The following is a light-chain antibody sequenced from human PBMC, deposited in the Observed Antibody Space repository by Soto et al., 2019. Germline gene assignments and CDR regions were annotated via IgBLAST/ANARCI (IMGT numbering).Light chain of an antibody. CDR1: QIISNY. Sequence: DIQMTQSPSSLSASVGDRVTITCRASQIISNYLNWYQQKPGKAPNLLIYAASSLQSGVPSRFSGSGSGPDFTLTISSLQPEDFATYYCQQSYSPRWTFGQGTKVDIK. J-gene: IGKJ1*01. CDR2: AAS. V-gene: IGKV1-39*01. CDR3: QQSYSPRWT.